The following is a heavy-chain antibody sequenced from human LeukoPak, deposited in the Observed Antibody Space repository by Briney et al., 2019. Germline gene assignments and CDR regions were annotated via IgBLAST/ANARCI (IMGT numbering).Heavy chain of an antibody. CDR3: QGGRF. CDR2: IKSKTDGGTT. CDR1: VVTFTNAW. D-gene: IGHD1-26*01. V-gene: IGHV3-15*01. Sequence: KTRGCPRLSPSPSVVTFTNAWISGVRHAPRKGMEWVGRIKSKTDGGTTDYAAPVKGRFSITRDDSKNTLYLQMNSLKSEDTAVYYCQGGRFWGQGTLVTVSS. J-gene: IGHJ4*02.